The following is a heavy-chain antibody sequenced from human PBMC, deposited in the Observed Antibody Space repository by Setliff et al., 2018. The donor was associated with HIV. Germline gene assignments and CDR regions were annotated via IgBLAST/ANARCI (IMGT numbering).Heavy chain of an antibody. J-gene: IGHJ4*02. Sequence: SETLSLTCAVSGYSISSGYYWGWIRQPPGKGLEWIGSIYHSGSTYYNPSLKSRVTISVDTSKDQFSLKLSSVTAADTAVYYCARIPHTVHGDFQGYFDYWGQGTLVTVSS. CDR1: GYSISSGYY. CDR3: ARIPHTVHGDFQGYFDY. D-gene: IGHD4-17*01. V-gene: IGHV4-38-2*01. CDR2: IYHSGST.